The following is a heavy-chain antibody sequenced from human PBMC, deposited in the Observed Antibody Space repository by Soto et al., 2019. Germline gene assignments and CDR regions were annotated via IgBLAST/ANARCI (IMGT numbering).Heavy chain of an antibody. J-gene: IGHJ4*02. CDR3: AGAVAIAIRSVPYDY. CDR1: GFTFTSSA. Sequence: SVKVSCKASGFTFTSSAVQWVRQARGQRLEWIGWIVVGSGNTNYAQKFRERVTITRDMSTSTAYMELSSLRSEDTAVYYCAGAVAIAIRSVPYDYWGQGTLVTVSS. CDR2: IVVGSGNT. V-gene: IGHV1-58*01. D-gene: IGHD2-2*02.